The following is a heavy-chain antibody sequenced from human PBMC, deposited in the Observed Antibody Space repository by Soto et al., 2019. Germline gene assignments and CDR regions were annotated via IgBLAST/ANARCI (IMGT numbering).Heavy chain of an antibody. Sequence: GASVKVSCKTSGYKFSDYYIHWVRQAPGQGLEWMGVIYPGGGGPTSAQKFQDRVIVTRDTSTTTVYMELTSVISEDTAIYYCARENMDDDTAVPDIWGQGTMVTVSS. CDR1: GYKFSDYY. V-gene: IGHV1-46*01. CDR2: IYPGGGGP. D-gene: IGHD2-21*02. J-gene: IGHJ3*02. CDR3: ARENMDDDTAVPDI.